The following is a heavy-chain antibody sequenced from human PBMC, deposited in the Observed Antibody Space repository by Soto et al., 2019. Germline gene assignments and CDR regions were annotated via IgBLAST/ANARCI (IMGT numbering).Heavy chain of an antibody. CDR2: IYNSGRT. CDR3: ARGGLATSEGTSYFYGMDV. J-gene: IGHJ6*02. V-gene: IGHV4-31*03. D-gene: IGHD5-12*01. Sequence: QVQLQESGPGLVKPSQTLSLICTVSGGSISSGGYYWSWIRQHPGKDLEWIGYIYNSGRTYYNPSLQSRRTLSGDTAKKQFSLRLSAVTAADTAVYYCARGGLATSEGTSYFYGMDVWGQGTTVTVSS. CDR1: GGSISSGGYY.